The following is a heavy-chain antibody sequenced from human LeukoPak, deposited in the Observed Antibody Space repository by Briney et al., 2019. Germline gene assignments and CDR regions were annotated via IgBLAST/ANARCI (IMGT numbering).Heavy chain of an antibody. V-gene: IGHV3-23*01. CDR1: GFTFSSYA. Sequence: PGGSLRLSCAASGFTFSSYAMSWVRQAPGKGLEWVSGISGSGGSTYYADSVKGWSTISRDNSKKTLYLQMNSLRAEDTAVYYCAKEGYDSSGYYHWFDPWGQGTLVTVSS. D-gene: IGHD3-22*01. CDR3: AKEGYDSSGYYHWFDP. J-gene: IGHJ5*02. CDR2: ISGSGGST.